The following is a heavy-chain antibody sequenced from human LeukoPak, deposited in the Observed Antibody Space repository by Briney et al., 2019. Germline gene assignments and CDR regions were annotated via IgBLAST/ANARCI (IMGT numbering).Heavy chain of an antibody. V-gene: IGHV3-23*01. CDR3: AKDQAAAGYYYYGMDV. J-gene: IGHJ6*02. CDR2: ISGSGGST. Sequence: GGSLRFSCAASGFTFSSYAMSWVRQAPGKGLEWVSAISGSGGSTYYADSVKGRFTISRDNSKNTLYLQMNSLRAEDTAVYYCAKDQAAAGYYYYGMDVWGQGTTVTVSS. CDR1: GFTFSSYA. D-gene: IGHD6-13*01.